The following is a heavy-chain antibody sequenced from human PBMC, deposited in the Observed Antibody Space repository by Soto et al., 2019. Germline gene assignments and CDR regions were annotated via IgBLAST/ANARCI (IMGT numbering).Heavy chain of an antibody. V-gene: IGHV1-69*01. Sequence: QVQLVQSGAEVKKPGSSVKVSCRDSGGTFSSYSINWVRQAPGQGLEWMGEIIPIFGTANYAQKFQGRVTITADESTSMAYMELSSLSSEDTAAYSCARDGWRHSGGIDHWGQGTLVTVSS. D-gene: IGHD3-16*01. CDR1: GGTFSSYS. CDR2: IIPIFGTA. J-gene: IGHJ4*02. CDR3: ARDGWRHSGGIDH.